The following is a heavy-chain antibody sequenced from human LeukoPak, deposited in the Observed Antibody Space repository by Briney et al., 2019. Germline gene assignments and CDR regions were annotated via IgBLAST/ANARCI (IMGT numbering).Heavy chain of an antibody. CDR2: ISAYNCNT. CDR3: ARDYYYDSSGLAATYYYYYYMDV. D-gene: IGHD3-22*01. CDR1: GYTFTSYG. J-gene: IGHJ6*03. V-gene: IGHV1-18*01. Sequence: ASVKVSCKASGYTFTSYGISWVRQAPGQGLEWMGWISAYNCNTNYAQKLQGRVTMTTDTSASTAYMELRSLRSDDTAVYYCARDYYYDSSGLAATYYYYYYMDVWGKGTTVTVSS.